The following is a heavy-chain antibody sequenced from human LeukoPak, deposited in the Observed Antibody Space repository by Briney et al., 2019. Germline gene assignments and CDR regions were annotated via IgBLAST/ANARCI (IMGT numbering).Heavy chain of an antibody. CDR1: GFTFSNFA. Sequence: GGPLRLSCAASGFTFSNFAMTWVRQAPGKGLEWVAAISGSGVLTFYADSVRGRFTISRDNSKDTLYLQMNSLRADDTAVYYCAKDRTWGIAVPSSDYWGQGTLVTVSS. J-gene: IGHJ4*02. CDR2: ISGSGVLT. D-gene: IGHD6-19*01. V-gene: IGHV3-23*01. CDR3: AKDRTWGIAVPSSDY.